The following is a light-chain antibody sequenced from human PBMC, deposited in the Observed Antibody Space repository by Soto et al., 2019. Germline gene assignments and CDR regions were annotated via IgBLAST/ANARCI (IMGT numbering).Light chain of an antibody. CDR1: QRISGF. CDR3: QLRT. J-gene: IGKJ2*01. Sequence: PGERATLSCRASQRISGFLAWYQQKPGQAPRLLIYDVSNTAAGIPDRFSGGGSGTDFTLTISNLEPEDFAVYYCQLRTFGQGTKLEIK. V-gene: IGKV3-11*01. CDR2: DVS.